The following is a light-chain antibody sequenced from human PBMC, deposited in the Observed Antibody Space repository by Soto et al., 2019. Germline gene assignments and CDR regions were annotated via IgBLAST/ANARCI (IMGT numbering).Light chain of an antibody. Sequence: EIVLTQSPATLTLSAGESATLSCRASQSVSSYLSWYQQKPGQAPRLLIYGASSRATGIPDRFIGSGSGTDFTPTISRLEPEDFAAYYCHQYGSSPATFGQGTKVDIK. CDR3: HQYGSSPAT. CDR2: GAS. CDR1: QSVSSY. J-gene: IGKJ1*01. V-gene: IGKV3-20*01.